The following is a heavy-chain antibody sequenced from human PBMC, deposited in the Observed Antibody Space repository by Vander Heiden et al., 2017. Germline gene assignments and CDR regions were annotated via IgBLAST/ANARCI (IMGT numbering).Heavy chain of an antibody. Sequence: EVQLLESGRGLVQPGGSVRLSCAASGFTFSRYAMRWVRQAPGKGLEWVSAISGSGGSTYYADAVKGRFTISRDNSKNTMYLQMNSLRAEDTAVYYCAGSGRPYYYDGMDVWGQGTTVTVSS. CDR2: ISGSGGST. V-gene: IGHV3-23*01. CDR1: GFTFSRYA. D-gene: IGHD1-26*01. CDR3: AGSGRPYYYDGMDV. J-gene: IGHJ6*02.